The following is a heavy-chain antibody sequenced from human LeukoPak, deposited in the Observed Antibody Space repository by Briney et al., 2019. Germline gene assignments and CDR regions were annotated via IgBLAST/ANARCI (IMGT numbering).Heavy chain of an antibody. Sequence: GGSLRLSCAASGYTFSSYVMHWVRQAPGKGLEWVAVIWYDGSNKYYADSVKGRFTISRDNSKNTPYLQMNSLRAEDTAVYYCARDDVAVTGALDFWGQGTLVTVSS. CDR3: ARDDVAVTGALDF. D-gene: IGHD6-19*01. J-gene: IGHJ4*02. CDR2: IWYDGSNK. V-gene: IGHV3-33*01. CDR1: GYTFSSYV.